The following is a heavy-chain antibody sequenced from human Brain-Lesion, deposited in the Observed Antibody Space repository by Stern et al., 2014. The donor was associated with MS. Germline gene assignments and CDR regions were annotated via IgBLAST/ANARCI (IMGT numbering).Heavy chain of an antibody. CDR3: AKGYNWFDS. CDR1: GDSVSSNSAA. V-gene: IGHV6-1*01. CDR2: TYYRSKWYY. J-gene: IGHJ5*01. Sequence: QVQLGESGPGLMKPSQTLALTCAISGDSVSSNSAAWNWNRQSPSRGLEWLGRTYYRSKWYYQYAESVKSRITINADTSTNQFSLQLNSVTPEDTAVYLCAKGYNWFDSWGQGTVVTVS.